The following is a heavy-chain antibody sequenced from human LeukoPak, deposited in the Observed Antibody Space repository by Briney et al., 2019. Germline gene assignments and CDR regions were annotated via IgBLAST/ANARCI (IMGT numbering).Heavy chain of an antibody. CDR2: ISGSGGST. V-gene: IGHV3-23*01. J-gene: IGHJ4*02. CDR1: GFTFSSYA. Sequence: AGGSLRLSCAASGFTFSSYAMSWVRQAPGKGLEWVSAISGSGGSTYYTDSVKGRFTISRDNSKNTLYLQMNSLRAEDTAVYYCAKQDAYCGGDCYSIDYWGQGTLVTVSS. D-gene: IGHD2-21*02. CDR3: AKQDAYCGGDCYSIDY.